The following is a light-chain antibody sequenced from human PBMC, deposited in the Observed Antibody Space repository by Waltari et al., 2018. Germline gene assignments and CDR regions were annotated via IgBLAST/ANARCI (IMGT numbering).Light chain of an antibody. V-gene: IGKV1D-16*01. CDR3: QQYDSYPVT. Sequence: DIQMTHSPTSLSASVGDRVTITCRARQDINNWLAWYQQKPEKDPKSLIYSTSSLQSGVPSRCSGNGSGTEFILTISSLQPEDFASYYCQQYDSYPVTFGGGTKVDIK. J-gene: IGKJ4*02. CDR1: QDINNW. CDR2: STS.